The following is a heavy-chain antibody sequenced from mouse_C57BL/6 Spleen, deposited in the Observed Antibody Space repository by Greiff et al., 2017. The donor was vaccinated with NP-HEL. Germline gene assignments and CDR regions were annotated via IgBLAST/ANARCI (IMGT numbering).Heavy chain of an antibody. D-gene: IGHD1-1*01. CDR3: ARRDYYGSSSYYYAMDY. J-gene: IGHJ4*01. Sequence: QVQLQQSGPELVKPGASVKLSCKASGYTFTSYDINWVKQRPGQGLEWIGWIYPRDGSTKYNEKFKGKATLTVDTSSSTAYMELHSLTSEDSAVYFCARRDYYGSSSYYYAMDYWGQGTSVTVSS. CDR2: IYPRDGST. CDR1: GYTFTSYD. V-gene: IGHV1-85*01.